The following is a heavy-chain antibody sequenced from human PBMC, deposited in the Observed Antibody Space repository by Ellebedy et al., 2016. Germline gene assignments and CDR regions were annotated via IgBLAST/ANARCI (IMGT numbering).Heavy chain of an antibody. CDR1: GFTFSGSA. Sequence: GGSLRLXXAASGFTFSGSAMHWVRQASGKGLEWVGRIRSKVNNYATEFAASVKGRFTISRDDSKNTTYLQMNSLKTEDTAVYYCSRIFYDSSSLVDSWGQGTLVTVSS. J-gene: IGHJ4*02. D-gene: IGHD3-22*01. CDR3: SRIFYDSSSLVDS. CDR2: IRSKVNNYAT. V-gene: IGHV3-73*01.